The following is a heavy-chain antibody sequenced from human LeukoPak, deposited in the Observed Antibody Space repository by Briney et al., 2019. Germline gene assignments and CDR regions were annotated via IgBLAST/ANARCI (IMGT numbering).Heavy chain of an antibody. CDR3: ARLYSAVYYGDAFDK. D-gene: IGHD5-12*01. CDR2: IKEDGSEK. V-gene: IGHV3-7*03. J-gene: IGHJ3*02. Sequence: GGSLRLSCSVSGFTFSSFWMTWVRQAPGKGLEWGAKIKEDGSEKYYVDSVKGRFTVSRDNVRNSLFLQMNSLRVEDTATYYCARLYSAVYYGDAFDKWGQGTMVTVSS. CDR1: GFTFSSFW.